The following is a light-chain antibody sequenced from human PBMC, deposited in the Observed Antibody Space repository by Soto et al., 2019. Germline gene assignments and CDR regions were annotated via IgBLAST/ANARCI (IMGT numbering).Light chain of an antibody. J-gene: IGKJ1*01. Sequence: DIQMTQSPSTLSASVGDRVTITCRASQSISSWLAWYQQKPGKAPKLLIYKASSLESGVPSRFSGSGSGTEFTLTISSLQPDDFATYYCQQTGTVGQGTKGDIK. V-gene: IGKV1-5*03. CDR1: QSISSW. CDR3: QQTGT. CDR2: KAS.